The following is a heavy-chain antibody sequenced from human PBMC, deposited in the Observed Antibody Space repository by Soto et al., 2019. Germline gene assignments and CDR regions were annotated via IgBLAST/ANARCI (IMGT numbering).Heavy chain of an antibody. CDR3: ARTSLAARDYYYGMDV. D-gene: IGHD6-6*01. J-gene: IGHJ6*02. Sequence: ASVKVSCKASGYTFSGYYMHWVRQAPGQGLEWMGWINPNSGGTNYAQNFQGRVTMTRDTSISTGYMELSRLRSDDTAVYYCARTSLAARDYYYGMDVWGQGTTVTVSS. CDR1: GYTFSGYY. V-gene: IGHV1-2*02. CDR2: INPNSGGT.